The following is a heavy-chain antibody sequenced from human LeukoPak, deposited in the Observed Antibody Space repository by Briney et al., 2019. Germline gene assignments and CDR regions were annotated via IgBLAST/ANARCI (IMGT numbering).Heavy chain of an antibody. CDR1: GFTSINAW. Sequence: PGGSLRLSSVAPGFTSINAWMNWVRQAPGKGLEWVCRIKSITDGGTKAYAAPVTGRFTVSRDDSNLTLYLQMNSLKTEDTAVYYCTTELGIGAYFDFWGQGTLVTVSS. D-gene: IGHD7-27*01. CDR2: IKSITDGGTK. J-gene: IGHJ4*02. CDR3: TTELGIGAYFDF. V-gene: IGHV3-15*01.